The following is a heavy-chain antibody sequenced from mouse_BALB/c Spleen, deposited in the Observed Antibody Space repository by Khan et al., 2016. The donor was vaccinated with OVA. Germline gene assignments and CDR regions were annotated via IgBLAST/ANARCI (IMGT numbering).Heavy chain of an antibody. CDR3: ARGFYNGAWCAY. CDR1: GFSLSNYG. V-gene: IGHV2-9*02. CDR2: IWAGGST. Sequence: QVQLKESGPGLVAPSQTLSITFTVSGFSLSNYGVHWVRQPPGKGLEWLGVIWAGGSTNHNSALMSRLTISKDNSKSQVFLKMNSLQTDDTAMYYCARGFYNGAWCAYWGQGTLVTVSA. J-gene: IGHJ3*01. D-gene: IGHD1-3*01.